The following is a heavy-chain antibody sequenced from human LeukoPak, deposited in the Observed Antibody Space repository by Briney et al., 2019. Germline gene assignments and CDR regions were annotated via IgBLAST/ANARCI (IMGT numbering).Heavy chain of an antibody. V-gene: IGHV3-20*04. D-gene: IGHD3-3*01. J-gene: IGHJ6*03. Sequence: PGGSLRLSCAASGFTFDDYSMSWVRQAPGKGLEWVSGINWNGGSTGYADSVKGRFTISRDNAKNSLYLQMNSLRAEDTALYYCARVPERLLEWLPPYYYYYYMHVWGKGTTVTVSS. CDR2: INWNGGST. CDR3: ARVPERLLEWLPPYYYYYYMHV. CDR1: GFTFDDYS.